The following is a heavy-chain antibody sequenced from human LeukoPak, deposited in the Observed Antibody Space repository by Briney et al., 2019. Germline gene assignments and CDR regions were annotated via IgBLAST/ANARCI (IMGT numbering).Heavy chain of an antibody. Sequence: SETLSLTCGVYGVSFSGYYWSWIRQPPGKGLEWIGEINHSGSTNYNPSLKSRVTISVDTSKNQFSLKLSSVTAADTAVYYCARGIVVVPAAIPIRYYYYYMDVWGKGTTVTVSS. V-gene: IGHV4-34*01. CDR3: ARGIVVVPAAIPIRYYYYYMDV. CDR2: INHSGST. D-gene: IGHD2-2*01. J-gene: IGHJ6*03. CDR1: GVSFSGYY.